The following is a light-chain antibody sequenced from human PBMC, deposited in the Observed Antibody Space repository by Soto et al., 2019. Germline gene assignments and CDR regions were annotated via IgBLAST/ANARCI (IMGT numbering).Light chain of an antibody. J-gene: IGKJ4*01. CDR3: QQYYSYPPT. Sequence: AIRMTQSPSSLSASTGDRVTITCRASQGISSYLVWYQQKPGKAPKLLIYAASTLQSGVPSRFSGSGSGTDFTLTISCLQSEDFATYYCQQYYSYPPTFGGGTKVEIK. CDR2: AAS. CDR1: QGISSY. V-gene: IGKV1-8*01.